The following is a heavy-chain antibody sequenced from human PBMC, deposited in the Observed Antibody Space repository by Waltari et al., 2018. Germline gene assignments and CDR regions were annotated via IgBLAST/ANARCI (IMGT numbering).Heavy chain of an antibody. Sequence: EVQLVESGGGLVQPGGSLRLSCAASGFTFSSYEMKWVRQAPRKGMEWVSYISSSVSTIYYADSVKGRLTSSRDNAKNSLYLQMNSLRAEDTAVYYCARDEGILNWFDPWGQGTLVTVSS. D-gene: IGHD6-13*01. CDR3: ARDEGILNWFDP. CDR1: GFTFSSYE. J-gene: IGHJ5*02. CDR2: ISSSVSTI. V-gene: IGHV3-48*03.